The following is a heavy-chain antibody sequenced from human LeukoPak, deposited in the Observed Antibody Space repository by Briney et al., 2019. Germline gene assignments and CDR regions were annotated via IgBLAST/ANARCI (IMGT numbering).Heavy chain of an antibody. CDR1: GFPFSEYS. V-gene: IGHV3-11*06. J-gene: IGHJ4*02. CDR2: IGISSGNT. CDR3: ARDHNYAFDN. D-gene: IGHD1-1*01. Sequence: GGSLRLSCAASGFPFSEYSMNWVRQAPGKGLEWISYIGISSGNTKYADSVKGRFTVSGDNARNSLYLQMHSLRVEDTAVYYCARDHNYAFDNWGQGTLVTVSS.